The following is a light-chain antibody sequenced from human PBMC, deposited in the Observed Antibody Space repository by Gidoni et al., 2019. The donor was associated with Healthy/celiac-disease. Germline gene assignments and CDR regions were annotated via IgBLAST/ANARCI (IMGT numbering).Light chain of an antibody. CDR2: NNN. CDR3: AAWNNSLNDWV. Sequence: QSVLTQPPSASGTPGQRVTISCSGSSSNIGTNPVNWYQQLPGTAPKLLIYNNNQRPSGVPDRFSGSKSGTSASLAITGLQSEDEADYYCAAWNNSLNDWVFGGGTKLTVL. V-gene: IGLV1-44*01. J-gene: IGLJ3*02. CDR1: SSNIGTNP.